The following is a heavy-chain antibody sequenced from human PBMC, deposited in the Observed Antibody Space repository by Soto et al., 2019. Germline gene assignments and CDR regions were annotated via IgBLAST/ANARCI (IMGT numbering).Heavy chain of an antibody. V-gene: IGHV1-58*02. CDR2: IVVGSGNT. CDR1: GFTFTSSA. CDR3: AAALSIAVAVRLDY. J-gene: IGHJ4*02. D-gene: IGHD6-19*01. Sequence: ASVKVSCKASGFTFTSSAMQWVRQARGQRLEWIGWIVVGSGNTNYAQKFQERVTITRDMSTSTAYMELSSLRSEDTAVYYCAAALSIAVAVRLDYWGQGTLVTVSS.